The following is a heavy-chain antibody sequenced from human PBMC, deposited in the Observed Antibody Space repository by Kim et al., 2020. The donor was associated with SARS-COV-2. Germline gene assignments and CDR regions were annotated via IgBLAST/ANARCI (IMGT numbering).Heavy chain of an antibody. J-gene: IGHJ4*02. D-gene: IGHD3-16*01. CDR1: GYIFSIYG. CDR2: INTKDGDT. CDR3: VRGTWGEANDY. Sequence: ASVKVSCKTSGYIFSIYGFSWVRQAPGQGLEWMGWINTKDGDTKYVQKFQDRVTMTTDSSTSTAYMELRSLKFDDTAVYYCVRGTWGEANDYWGQGTLVTVSS. V-gene: IGHV1-18*01.